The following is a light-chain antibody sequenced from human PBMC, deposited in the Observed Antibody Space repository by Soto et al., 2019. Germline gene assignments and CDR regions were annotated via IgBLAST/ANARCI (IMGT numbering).Light chain of an antibody. J-gene: IGKJ1*01. CDR1: QSVSSSY. Sequence: IVLTQSPGTLSLSPGERATLSCRASQSVSSSYLAWYQQKPGQAPRLLIYGASSRATVIPDRFSGSGSGTAFSLTISRLEPEDFAVYYCQPYGSAPPWTFGQGTTEEIK. CDR2: GAS. V-gene: IGKV3-20*01. CDR3: QPYGSAPPWT.